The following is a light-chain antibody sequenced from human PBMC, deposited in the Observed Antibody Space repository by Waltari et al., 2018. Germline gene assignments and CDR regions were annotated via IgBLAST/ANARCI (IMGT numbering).Light chain of an antibody. CDR1: QDITNY. CDR2: ATS. CDR3: QQYDSLPLT. Sequence: DVQMTQSPSSLSASIGDRVTITCQASQDITNYLNWYQQKPGKAPNLLISATSNLESGVPSRFSGSGSGTLFTFTISSLQPEDIATYYCQQYDSLPLTFGPGTTVDV. V-gene: IGKV1-33*01. J-gene: IGKJ3*01.